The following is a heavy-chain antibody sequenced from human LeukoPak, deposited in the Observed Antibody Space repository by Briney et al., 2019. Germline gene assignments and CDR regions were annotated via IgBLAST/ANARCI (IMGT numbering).Heavy chain of an antibody. Sequence: GGSLRLSCAASGFTFSDYAMNWVRQAPGKGLEWVSGISWSGGSTGYADSVKGRFTISRDNAKNSLYLQMNSLSAEDTALYYCASPNNRSYLDDFCGQGPRATVSA. J-gene: IGHJ4*02. CDR3: ASPNNRSYLDDF. CDR1: GFTFSDYA. V-gene: IGHV3-9*01. D-gene: IGHD1-26*01. CDR2: ISWSGGST.